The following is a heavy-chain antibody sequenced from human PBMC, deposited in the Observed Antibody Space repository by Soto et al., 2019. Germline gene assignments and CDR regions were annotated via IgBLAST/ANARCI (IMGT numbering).Heavy chain of an antibody. CDR1: GGTFSSYT. J-gene: IGHJ6*02. CDR2: IIPILGMA. CDR3: ARVPVSCIGGSGRHYYYYYGMDV. D-gene: IGHD2-15*01. Sequence: SVKVSCKASGGTFSSYTISWVRQAPGQGLEWMGRIIPILGMANYAQKFQGRVTITADKSTSTAYMELSSLRSEDTAVYYCARVPVSCIGGSGRHYYYYYGMDVWAQGTTVTVS. V-gene: IGHV1-69*02.